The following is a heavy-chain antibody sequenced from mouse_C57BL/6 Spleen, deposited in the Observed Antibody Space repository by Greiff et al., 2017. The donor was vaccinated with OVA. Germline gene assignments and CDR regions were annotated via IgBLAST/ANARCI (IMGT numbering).Heavy chain of an antibody. CDR3: ARSGYDSYWYFDV. D-gene: IGHD2-4*01. Sequence: QVQLQQPGAELVKPGASVKLSCKASGYTFTSYWMQWVKRRPGQGLGWTGEIDPSDSYTNYNQKFKGKATLTVDTSSSTAYMQLSSLTSEDSAVYYCARSGYDSYWYFDVWGTGTTVTVSS. CDR2: IDPSDSYT. V-gene: IGHV1-50*01. J-gene: IGHJ1*03. CDR1: GYTFTSYW.